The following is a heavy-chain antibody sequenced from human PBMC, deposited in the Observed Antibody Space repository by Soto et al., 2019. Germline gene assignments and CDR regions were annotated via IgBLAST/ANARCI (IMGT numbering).Heavy chain of an antibody. D-gene: IGHD2-15*01. CDR3: VRYCSGARCYKYFVY. Sequence: SETLSLTWTVSGGSINSVTYYWSWIRQHPGKGLEWIGYVSYSGSTYYNPSLKSRLAISVDTSKNRFSLKLSSVTAADTAVYYCVRYCSGARCYKYFVYRGQGTLLTVSS. J-gene: IGHJ4*02. V-gene: IGHV4-31*02. CDR2: VSYSGST. CDR1: GGSINSVTYY.